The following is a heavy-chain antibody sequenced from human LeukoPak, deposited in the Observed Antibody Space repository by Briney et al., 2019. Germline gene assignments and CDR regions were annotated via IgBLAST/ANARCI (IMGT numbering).Heavy chain of an antibody. CDR3: AKVIRGGYSYVGYYYYGMDV. CDR1: GFTFDDYA. J-gene: IGHJ6*02. Sequence: GGSLRLSCAASGFTFDDYAMHWVRQAPGKGLEWVSLISGDGGSTYYADSVKGRFTISRDNSKNSLYLQMNSLRTEDTALYYCAKVIRGGYSYVGYYYYGMDVWGQGTTVTVSS. CDR2: ISGDGGST. D-gene: IGHD5-18*01. V-gene: IGHV3-43*02.